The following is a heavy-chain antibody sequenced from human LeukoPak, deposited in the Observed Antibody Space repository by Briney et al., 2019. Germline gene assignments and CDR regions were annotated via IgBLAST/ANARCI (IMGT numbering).Heavy chain of an antibody. CDR1: GFTFSSYG. D-gene: IGHD2-2*01. J-gene: IGHJ4*02. CDR3: ARDRYASY. CDR2: IKHDGAEK. Sequence: PGGSLRLSCAASGFTFSSYGMTWVRQAPGKGLEWVANIKHDGAEKHYVDSVKGRFPISRDNAKNSLSLQMNSLRAEDTAVYYCARDRYASYWGQGTLVTVSS. V-gene: IGHV3-7*01.